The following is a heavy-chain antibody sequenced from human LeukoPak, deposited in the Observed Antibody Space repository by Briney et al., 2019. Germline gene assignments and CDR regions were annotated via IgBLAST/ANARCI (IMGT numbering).Heavy chain of an antibody. CDR2: IFYSGGT. CDR1: GGSLIIYY. V-gene: IGHV4-59*01. Sequence: PESPCLTRTVSGGSLIIYYWSWIPQPPRKGLWWIGYIFYSGGTNYNPPLQSRVTLSVYTSMKQCSLKLSSLTAADTPLYFCPRVRGVGYCTNGVCSYNWFDPWGQGTLVTVS. J-gene: IGHJ5*02. D-gene: IGHD2-8*01. CDR3: PRVRGVGYCTNGVCSYNWFDP.